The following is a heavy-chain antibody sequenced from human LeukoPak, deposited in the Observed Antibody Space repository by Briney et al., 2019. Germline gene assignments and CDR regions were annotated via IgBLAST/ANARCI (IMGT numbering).Heavy chain of an antibody. V-gene: IGHV4-30-4*01. CDR2: IYYSGTT. Sequence: SETLSLTCTVSGDSMRNGDYYWTWIRQPPGKALQWIGYIYYSGTTYYNPSLKTRVSISLDTSKNQFSPKLNSVTAADTAVYFCAKAHCTGGSCDSHEEYYFDYWGQGTLVSVSS. D-gene: IGHD2-15*01. J-gene: IGHJ4*02. CDR3: AKAHCTGGSCDSHEEYYFDY. CDR1: GDSMRNGDYY.